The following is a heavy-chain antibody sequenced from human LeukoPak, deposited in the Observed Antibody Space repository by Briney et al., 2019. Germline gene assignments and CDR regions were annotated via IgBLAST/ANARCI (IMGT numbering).Heavy chain of an antibody. CDR2: IFGSGGSP. J-gene: IGHJ4*02. Sequence: GGSLRLSCEASGFTFGSHAMYWVRQAPGKGLEWVASIFGSGGSPHYADSVKGRFTISRDNSRNTVYLQINSLRADDTAVYYCGKTTVGYSSGQKPAWPVDYWGQGTLVTVSS. D-gene: IGHD5-18*01. CDR1: GFTFGSHA. V-gene: IGHV3-23*01. CDR3: GKTTVGYSSGQKPAWPVDY.